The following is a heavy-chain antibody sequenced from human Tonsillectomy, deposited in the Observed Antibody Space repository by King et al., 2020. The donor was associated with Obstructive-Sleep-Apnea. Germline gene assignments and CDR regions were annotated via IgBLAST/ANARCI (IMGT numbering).Heavy chain of an antibody. J-gene: IGHJ6*02. D-gene: IGHD2-2*01. CDR3: AREERVPAAIPHYGMDV. V-gene: IGHV1-18*04. Sequence: QLVQSGAEVKKPGASVKVSCKASGYTFTSYGISWVRQAPGQGLEWMGWISAYNGNTNYAQKLQGRVTMTTDTSTRTAYMELRSLRSDDTAVYYCAREERVPAAIPHYGMDVWGQGTTVTVSS. CDR1: GYTFTSYG. CDR2: ISAYNGNT.